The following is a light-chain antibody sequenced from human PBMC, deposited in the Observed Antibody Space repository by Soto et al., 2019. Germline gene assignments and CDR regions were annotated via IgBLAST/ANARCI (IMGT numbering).Light chain of an antibody. V-gene: IGKV1-39*01. Sequence: DIQMTQSPSSLSASAGDRVTITCRASQSISTYLNWYQQKPGKAPKLLIYGASSLQSGVPSRFSGSGSGTDFTLSISSLQPEDFATYQCQQSYSFPWTSGQGTKVEIK. CDR1: QSISTY. J-gene: IGKJ1*01. CDR3: QQSYSFPWT. CDR2: GAS.